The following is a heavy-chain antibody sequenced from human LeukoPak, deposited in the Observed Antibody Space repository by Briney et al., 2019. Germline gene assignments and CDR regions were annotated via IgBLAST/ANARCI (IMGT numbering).Heavy chain of an antibody. D-gene: IGHD2-2*01. CDR3: ARDLESPAAGFDP. J-gene: IGHJ5*02. CDR1: GGTFSSYA. V-gene: IGHV1-69*05. Sequence: SVKVSCNASGGTFSSYAISWVRQAPGQGLEWMGGIIPIFGTANYAQKFQGRVTITTDESTSTAYMELSSLRSEDTAVYYCARDLESPAAGFDPWGQGTLVTVSS. CDR2: IIPIFGTA.